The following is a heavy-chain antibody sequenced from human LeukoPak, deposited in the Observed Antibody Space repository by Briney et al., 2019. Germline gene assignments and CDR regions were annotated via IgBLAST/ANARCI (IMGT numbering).Heavy chain of an antibody. J-gene: IGHJ4*02. CDR1: GGSFSGYY. Sequence: SETLSLTCAVYGGSFSGYYWSWIRQPPGKGLEWIGEINHSGSTNYNPSLKSRVAISVDTSKNQLSLKLTSVTAADTAVYYCATPLEASGTSFYYFDSWGQGTLVSVSS. CDR2: INHSGST. D-gene: IGHD2-2*01. V-gene: IGHV4-34*01. CDR3: ATPLEASGTSFYYFDS.